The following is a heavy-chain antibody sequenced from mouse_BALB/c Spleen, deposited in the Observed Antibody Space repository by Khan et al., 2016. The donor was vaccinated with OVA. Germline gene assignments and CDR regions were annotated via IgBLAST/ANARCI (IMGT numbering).Heavy chain of an antibody. J-gene: IGHJ2*02. D-gene: IGHD1-1*01. Sequence: VQLKESGSGLVKPSQSLSLTCTVTGYSITSDYAWNWIRQFPGNKLEWMGFISYSGNTKYNPSLKSRFSITRDTSKNQFFLQLNSVTTEDTATYYCARVYGGDFDYWGQGTSLTGSS. V-gene: IGHV3-2*02. CDR1: GYSITSDYA. CDR2: ISYSGNT. CDR3: ARVYGGDFDY.